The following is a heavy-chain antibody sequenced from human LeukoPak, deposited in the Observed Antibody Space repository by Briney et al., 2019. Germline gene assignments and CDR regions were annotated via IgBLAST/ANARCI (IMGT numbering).Heavy chain of an antibody. V-gene: IGHV3-23*01. J-gene: IGHJ4*02. D-gene: IGHD4-17*01. Sequence: SGGSLRLSCALSGFTLRRYSTSWVRHGPGTGRVWVSAISGSGDTTFSADSVKGRFTISRDNSKNTLFLQVNSLRVEDTAVYFCAKELTTERTPGVVSWGEGGLVTVSS. CDR2: ISGSGDTT. CDR3: AKELTTERTPGVVS. CDR1: GFTLRRYS.